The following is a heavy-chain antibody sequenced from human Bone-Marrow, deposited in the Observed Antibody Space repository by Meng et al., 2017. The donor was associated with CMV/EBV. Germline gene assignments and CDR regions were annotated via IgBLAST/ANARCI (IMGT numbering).Heavy chain of an antibody. D-gene: IGHD3-22*01. CDR1: GGSVSSSRNY. Sequence: CTGSGGSVSSSRNYWGWIRQPPGKGLEWIGSIYYSGSTYYNPSLKSRVTIFVDTSKNQFSLKLSSVTAADTAVYYCARQGSGYYYFDYWGQGTLVTVSS. CDR3: ARQGSGYYYFDY. V-gene: IGHV4-39*01. J-gene: IGHJ4*02. CDR2: IYYSGST.